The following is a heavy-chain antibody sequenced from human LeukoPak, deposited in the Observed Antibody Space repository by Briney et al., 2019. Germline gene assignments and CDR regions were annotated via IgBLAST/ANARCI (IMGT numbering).Heavy chain of an antibody. J-gene: IGHJ4*02. V-gene: IGHV3-23*01. D-gene: IGHD3-3*01. CDR3: AKGSLYDFWSGYPMYYFDY. CDR1: GFTFSSYA. CDR2: ISGSGGST. Sequence: GGSLRLSCAASGFTFSSYAMSWVRQAPGKGLEWVSAISGSGGSTYYADSVKGRFTISRDNSKNTLYLQMNSLRAEDTAVYYCAKGSLYDFWSGYPMYYFDYWGQGTLVTVSS.